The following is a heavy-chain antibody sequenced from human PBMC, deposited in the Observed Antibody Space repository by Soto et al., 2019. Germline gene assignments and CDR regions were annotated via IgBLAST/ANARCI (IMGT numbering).Heavy chain of an antibody. CDR1: GFTFSSYA. V-gene: IGHV3-23*01. CDR3: AKDLLAAALTINDY. Sequence: GGSLRLSCAASGFTFSSYAMSWVRQAPGKGLEWVLAISGSGVSTYYADSVQGRFTMSRDNSKNTLYLQMNSLRAEDTAVYYCAKDLLAAALTINDYWGQGTLVTVSS. J-gene: IGHJ4*02. D-gene: IGHD6-13*01. CDR2: ISGSGVST.